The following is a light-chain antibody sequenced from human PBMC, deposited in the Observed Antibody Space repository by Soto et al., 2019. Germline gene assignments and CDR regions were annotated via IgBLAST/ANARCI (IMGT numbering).Light chain of an antibody. Sequence: QTVVTQEPSLSVSPGGTVTLTCGLSSGSVSTNYYPSWYQQTPGQAPRTLIYSTNTRSSGVPDRFSGSILGNKAALTITGAQADDDSDYYCMLYMVSGTYVFGIGTKLTVL. CDR3: MLYMVSGTYV. J-gene: IGLJ1*01. CDR2: STN. V-gene: IGLV8-61*01. CDR1: SGSVSTNYY.